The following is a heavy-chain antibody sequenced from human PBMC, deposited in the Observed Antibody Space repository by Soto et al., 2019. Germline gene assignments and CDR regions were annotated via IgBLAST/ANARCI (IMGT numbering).Heavy chain of an antibody. CDR2: IIPIFGTA. J-gene: IGHJ4*02. V-gene: IGHV1-69*13. CDR3: ARGIVVVPAAILPEYYFDY. Sequence: SVKVSCKASGGTFSSYAISWVRQAPGQGLEWMGGIIPIFGTANYAQKFQGRVTITADESTSTAYMELSSLRSEDTAVYYCARGIVVVPAAILPEYYFDYWGQGTLVTVSS. D-gene: IGHD2-2*02. CDR1: GGTFSSYA.